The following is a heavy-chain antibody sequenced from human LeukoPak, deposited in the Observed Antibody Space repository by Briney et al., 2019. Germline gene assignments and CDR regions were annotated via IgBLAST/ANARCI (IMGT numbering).Heavy chain of an antibody. CDR2: IFSNDEK. CDR3: ARRADRITYGMDV. Sequence: SGAVLVKPTETLTLTCSVSGFSLSTARMGVSWIRRPPGKAVEWLAHIFSNDEKSYSTSLESRLNNSKDNSKSQVVLTMANMDPLDTATFFCARRADRITYGMDVWGQGTTVTVSS. V-gene: IGHV2-26*01. J-gene: IGHJ6*02. CDR1: GFSLSTARMG.